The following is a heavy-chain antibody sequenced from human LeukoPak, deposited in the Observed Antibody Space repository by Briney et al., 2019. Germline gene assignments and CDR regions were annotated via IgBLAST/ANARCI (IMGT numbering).Heavy chain of an antibody. V-gene: IGHV4-39*07. Sequence: SETLSLTCTVSGGSTSSSSYYWGWIRQPPGEGLEWIGSIYYSGSTYYNPSLKSRVTISVDTSKNQFSLKLSSVTAADTAVYYCATPYPGIAAAGPSDYWGQGTLVTVSS. CDR1: GGSTSSSSYY. D-gene: IGHD6-13*01. J-gene: IGHJ4*02. CDR2: IYYSGST. CDR3: ATPYPGIAAAGPSDY.